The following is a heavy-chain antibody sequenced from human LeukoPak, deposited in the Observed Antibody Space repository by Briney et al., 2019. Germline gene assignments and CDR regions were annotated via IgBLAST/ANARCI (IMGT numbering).Heavy chain of an antibody. J-gene: IGHJ4*02. CDR1: GVTFSSHS. CDR2: ISNDGTST. V-gene: IGHV3-74*01. D-gene: IGHD4-17*01. Sequence: PGGSLRLSCAASGVTFSSHSMHWVRQAPGKGLVWVSGISNDGTSTTYADSVKGRFTISRDNAKNTLYLQMNSLRAEDTAVYYCARDHYGDYDYWGQGTLVTVSS. CDR3: ARDHYGDYDY.